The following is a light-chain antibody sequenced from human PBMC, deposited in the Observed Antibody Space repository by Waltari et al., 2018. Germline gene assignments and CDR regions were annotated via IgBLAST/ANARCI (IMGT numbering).Light chain of an antibody. CDR1: NIGSNS. J-gene: IGLJ3*02. CDR2: ADS. CDR3: QVWDSSSV. Sequence: SYELTPPRPVSVSPGQTARITCGGDNIGSNSVQWYQQKPPQAPVLVIYADSVRPSGITVLFVGTKCGNTATLTSSGGEAGDEADYYCQVWDSSSVFGGGTRLTVL. V-gene: IGLV3-21*02.